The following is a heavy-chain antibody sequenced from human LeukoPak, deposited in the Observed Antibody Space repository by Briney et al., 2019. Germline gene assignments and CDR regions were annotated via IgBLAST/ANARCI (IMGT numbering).Heavy chain of an antibody. CDR3: ARIYGGIDQGPFDY. J-gene: IGHJ4*02. Sequence: GESLKISCKGSGYSFTSYWIGWVLQMPGKGLEGIGIIYPGDSDTRYCPSFQGQVTISADKSISTAYLQWSSLKASDTAMYYCARIYGGIDQGPFDYWGQGTLVTVSS. CDR2: IYPGDSDT. CDR1: GYSFTSYW. D-gene: IGHD4-23*01. V-gene: IGHV5-51*01.